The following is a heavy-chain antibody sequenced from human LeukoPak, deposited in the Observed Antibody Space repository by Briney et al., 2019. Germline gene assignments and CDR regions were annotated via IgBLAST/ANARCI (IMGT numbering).Heavy chain of an antibody. Sequence: GGSLRLSCATSGFTVTSTYMTWVRQAPGKGLEWVSLIYSAGSTYYADSVKGRFTISRDKSKNTVYLQMNSLRDADTAVYYCAREVRGWFYFDVWGQGTLVTVSS. D-gene: IGHD6-19*01. V-gene: IGHV3-66*01. J-gene: IGHJ4*02. CDR1: GFTVTSTY. CDR2: IYSAGST. CDR3: AREVRGWFYFDV.